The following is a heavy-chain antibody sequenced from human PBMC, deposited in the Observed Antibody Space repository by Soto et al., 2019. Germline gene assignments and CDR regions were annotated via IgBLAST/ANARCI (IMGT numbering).Heavy chain of an antibody. V-gene: IGHV3-66*01. CDR3: ARSGGNYWFDP. CDR2: IYAGGST. D-gene: IGHD2-21*02. Sequence: EVQLVESGGGLVQPGGSLRLSCAASGFTVSNHDMRWVRQAPGKGLEWVSVIYAGGSTYYADSVKGRFTISRDNSKNTLYLQMNSLRAEDTAVYYCARSGGNYWFDPWGQGTLVTVSS. J-gene: IGHJ5*02. CDR1: GFTVSNHD.